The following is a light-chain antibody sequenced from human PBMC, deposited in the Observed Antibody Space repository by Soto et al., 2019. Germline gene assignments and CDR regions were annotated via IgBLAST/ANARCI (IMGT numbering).Light chain of an antibody. V-gene: IGKV3-11*01. CDR3: QQRSNWPRT. CDR2: DAS. Sequence: EIVLTQSPATLSLSPGERATLSCRASQSVSSYLAWYQQKPGQAPRLLIYDASNRATGIPARFSGSGSGTNFTLTISSLEPEDFAVYYRQQRSNWPRTFDQGTKVDIK. J-gene: IGKJ1*01. CDR1: QSVSSY.